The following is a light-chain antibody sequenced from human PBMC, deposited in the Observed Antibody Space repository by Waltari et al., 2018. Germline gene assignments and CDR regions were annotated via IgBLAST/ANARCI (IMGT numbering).Light chain of an antibody. J-gene: IGKJ5*01. CDR1: QRNDTW. CDR3: QQYDNWPIT. CDR2: TAS. V-gene: IGKV1-5*03. Sequence: DVPMTQYPSTLSAYVGDRVTITCRARQRNDTWLAWYEKKPGKAPKLLIYTASHLQSWVPSRFSGSGYGTEFTLTISSLQSEDFALYFCQQYDNWPITFGQGTRLEIK.